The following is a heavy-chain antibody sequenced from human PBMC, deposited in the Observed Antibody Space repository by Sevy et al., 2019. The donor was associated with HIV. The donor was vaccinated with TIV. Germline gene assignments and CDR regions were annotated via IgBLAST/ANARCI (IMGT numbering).Heavy chain of an antibody. J-gene: IGHJ3*02. CDR3: ARDSSARSDSGLSSSWVFAFDI. CDR2: INSVGSDT. Sequence: GGSLRLSCAASGFTFSSYWMHWVRQAPGKGLVWVSRINSVGSDTHYADSVKGRFTISRDNAEKTLYLQMNSLRAEDMALYFCARDSSARSDSGLSSSWVFAFDIWGQGTMVTVSS. D-gene: IGHD6-13*01. V-gene: IGHV3-74*01. CDR1: GFTFSSYW.